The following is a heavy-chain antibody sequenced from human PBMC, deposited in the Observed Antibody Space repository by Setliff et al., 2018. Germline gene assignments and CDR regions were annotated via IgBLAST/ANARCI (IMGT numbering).Heavy chain of an antibody. V-gene: IGHV4-59*01. CDR2: VYYSGAA. Sequence: TLSLTCTVSGGSFGTYYWSWIRQAPGKGLEWIGHVYYSGAANYNPSLKSRVTVSVDTSKNHFSLRLISVTAADTAVYYCARGGTFRYFDYWGQGTPVTVSS. CDR1: GGSFGTYY. D-gene: IGHD5-12*01. J-gene: IGHJ4*02. CDR3: ARGGTFRYFDY.